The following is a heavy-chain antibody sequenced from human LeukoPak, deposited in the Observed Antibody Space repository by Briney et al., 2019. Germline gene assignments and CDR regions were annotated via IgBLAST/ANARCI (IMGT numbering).Heavy chain of an antibody. CDR2: IYTSGST. V-gene: IGHV4-61*02. J-gene: IGHJ5*02. Sequence: SETLSLTCTVSGGSISSGSYYWSWIRQPAGKGLEWIGRIYTSGSTNYNPSLKSRVTISVDTSKNQFSLKLSSVTAADTAVYYCARDLRSYDFWSGYFNWFDPWGQGTLVTVSS. D-gene: IGHD3-3*01. CDR1: GGSISSGSYY. CDR3: ARDLRSYDFWSGYFNWFDP.